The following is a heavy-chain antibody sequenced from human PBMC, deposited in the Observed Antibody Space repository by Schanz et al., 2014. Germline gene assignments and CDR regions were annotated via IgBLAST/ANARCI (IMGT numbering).Heavy chain of an antibody. CDR1: GYAFSDYG. V-gene: IGHV1-18*01. J-gene: IGHJ5*02. CDR2: ISPYTGNT. CDR3: ARGPLGTSP. D-gene: IGHD5-12*01. Sequence: QVQLEQSGAEVKKPGASVKVSCKTSGYAFSDYGITWVRQAPGQGLQWMGWISPYTGNTNYAQTLQGRITLTTDTATSTAYMELRSLRSDDTALYYCARGPLGTSPWGQGTLVTVSS.